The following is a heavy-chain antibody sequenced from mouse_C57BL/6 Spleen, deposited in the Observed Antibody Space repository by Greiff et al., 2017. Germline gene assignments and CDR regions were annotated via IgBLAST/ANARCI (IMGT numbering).Heavy chain of an antibody. CDR1: GFNIKDDY. Sequence: EVKLMESGAELVRPGASVKLSCTASGFNIKDDYMHWVKQRPEQGLEWIGWIDPETGDTEYAPKFQGKATITADTSSNTAYLQLSSLTSEDTAVYYCTSYDGDWGQGTTLTVSS. V-gene: IGHV14-4*01. CDR2: IDPETGDT. D-gene: IGHD2-3*01. J-gene: IGHJ2*01. CDR3: TSYDGD.